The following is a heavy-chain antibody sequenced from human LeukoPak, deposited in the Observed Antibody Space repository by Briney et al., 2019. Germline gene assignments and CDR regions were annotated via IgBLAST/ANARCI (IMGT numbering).Heavy chain of an antibody. CDR3: AKEELRYFAY. Sequence: GGSLRLSCAAPGFTFSSHGMHWVRQAPGKGLEWVASISYDGSNRHYADSVKGRVTISRDNSKNTLYLQMNSLRTEDTSIYYCAKEELRYFAYWGQGTLVTVSS. CDR1: GFTFSSHG. V-gene: IGHV3-30*18. J-gene: IGHJ4*02. D-gene: IGHD3-10*01. CDR2: ISYDGSNR.